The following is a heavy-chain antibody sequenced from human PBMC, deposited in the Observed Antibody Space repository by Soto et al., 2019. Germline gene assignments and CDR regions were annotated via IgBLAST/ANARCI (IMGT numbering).Heavy chain of an antibody. J-gene: IGHJ4*02. CDR1: GYTLTELS. CDR3: ATDLVTMVRGVIITADY. Sequence: ASVKVSCKVSGYTLTELSMHWVRQAPGKGLEWMGGFGPEDGETIYAQKFQGRVTMTEDTSTDTAYMELSSLRSEDTAVYYCATDLVTMVRGVIITADYWGQGTLVTVS. V-gene: IGHV1-24*01. CDR2: FGPEDGET. D-gene: IGHD3-10*01.